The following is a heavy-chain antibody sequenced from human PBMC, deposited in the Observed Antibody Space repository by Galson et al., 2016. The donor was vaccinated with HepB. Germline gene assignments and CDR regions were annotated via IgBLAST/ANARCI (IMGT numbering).Heavy chain of an antibody. CDR1: GFTFSSYT. J-gene: IGHJ4*02. CDR2: ISSSSSSI. Sequence: SLRLSCAASGFTFSSYTMNWVRQAPGKGLEWVSYISSSSSSIYYADSVKGRFTISRDNSKNTLYLQMNSLRAEDTAVYYCAKSGRYYGVDHFDYWGQGTLVTGSS. CDR3: AKSGRYYGVDHFDY. V-gene: IGHV3-48*01. D-gene: IGHD4-17*01.